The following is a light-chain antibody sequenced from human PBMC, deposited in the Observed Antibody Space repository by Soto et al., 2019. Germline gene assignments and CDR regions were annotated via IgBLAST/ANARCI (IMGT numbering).Light chain of an antibody. CDR3: QQYGSSPQT. J-gene: IGKJ1*01. CDR2: DAS. Sequence: DIQMTQSPSSLSASVGDRVTIICRASQSVSTRLAWYQQKPGKAPKVLIYDASSWATGIPDRFSGRGSGTDFTLTISRLEPEDFAVYYCQQYGSSPQTFGQGTKVEIK. V-gene: IGKV1-5*02. CDR1: QSVSTR.